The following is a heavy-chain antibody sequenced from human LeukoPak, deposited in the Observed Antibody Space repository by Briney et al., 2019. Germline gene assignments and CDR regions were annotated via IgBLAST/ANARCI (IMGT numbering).Heavy chain of an antibody. CDR1: GGSFSGYY. Sequence: PSETLSLTCTVYGGSFSGYYWSSFRQPPGNGPDWIGEINHSGSTNYNPSLKSRVTISVDTSKNQFSLKLSSVTAADTAVYYCARSHYSSSWFDYWGQGTLVTVSS. V-gene: IGHV4-34*01. CDR2: INHSGST. CDR3: ARSHYSSSWFDY. J-gene: IGHJ4*02. D-gene: IGHD6-13*01.